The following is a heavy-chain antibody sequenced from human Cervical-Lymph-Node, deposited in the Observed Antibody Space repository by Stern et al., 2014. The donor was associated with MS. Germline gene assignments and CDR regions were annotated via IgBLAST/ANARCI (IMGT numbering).Heavy chain of an antibody. CDR1: GGSISSYY. Sequence: QLVESGPGKVKPSETLSLTCSVSGGSISSYYCSWVRQPAGKGLEGIGRINTLGSTNFNPFLRSRLTMSVDTSKTQFSLKLKSVTAADTAVYYCARGVLGFGEFPYGMDVWGQGTTVTVSS. CDR3: ARGVLGFGEFPYGMDV. V-gene: IGHV4-4*07. J-gene: IGHJ6*02. D-gene: IGHD3-10*01. CDR2: INTLGST.